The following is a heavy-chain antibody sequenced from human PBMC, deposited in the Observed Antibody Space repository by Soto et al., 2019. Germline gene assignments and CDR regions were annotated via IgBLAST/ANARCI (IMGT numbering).Heavy chain of an antibody. CDR2: IIPILGIA. CDR1: GGTFSSYT. CDR3: ARDHDYYYYMDV. J-gene: IGHJ6*03. Sequence: SVKVSCKASGGTFSSYTISWVRQAPGQGLEWMGRIIPILGIANYAQKFQGRVTITADKSTSTAYMELSSLRSEDTAVYYCARDHDYYYYMDVWGKGTTVTVSS. V-gene: IGHV1-69*04.